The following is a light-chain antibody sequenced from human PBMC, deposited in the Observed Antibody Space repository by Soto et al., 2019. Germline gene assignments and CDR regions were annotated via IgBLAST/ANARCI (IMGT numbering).Light chain of an antibody. CDR3: HHYNSYPGT. V-gene: IGKV1-5*01. CDR2: DAS. CDR1: QSVTSW. Sequence: DVQMTQSPSNLSASVGDRVTITCRASQSVTSWLAWYQQKPGKAPKVLIYDASSLESGVPSRFSGSGSGTEFTLTISSLHPDDFATYYCHHYNSYPGTFGQGTKVEIK. J-gene: IGKJ1*01.